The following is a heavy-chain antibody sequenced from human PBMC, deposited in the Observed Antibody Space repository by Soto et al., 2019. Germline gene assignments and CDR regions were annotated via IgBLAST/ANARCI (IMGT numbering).Heavy chain of an antibody. V-gene: IGHV3-7*03. CDR3: ARVSAWQPAEGNYYFDN. Sequence: GGSLRLSCAASGFTFSSYWMSWVRQAPGKGLEWVANIKQDGSEKYYVDSVKGRFTISRDNAKNSLYLQMNSLRAEDTAVYYCARVSAWQPAEGNYYFDNWGRGALVTVSS. D-gene: IGHD2-8*01. CDR2: IKQDGSEK. CDR1: GFTFSSYW. J-gene: IGHJ4*02.